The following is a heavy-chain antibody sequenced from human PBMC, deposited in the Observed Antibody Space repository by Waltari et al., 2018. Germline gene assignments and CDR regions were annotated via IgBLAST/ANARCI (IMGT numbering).Heavy chain of an antibody. D-gene: IGHD3-3*02. Sequence: QVQLVQSGAEVKKPGTSVKISCKASGYIFTTYYVYWVRQAPGQGLEYMGAINTNDGGTHYGKRFQGRVTMTRDTSTSTVYMELNSLRAEDTAMYYCSRDELEYYLGMDVWGQGTTVTVSS. V-gene: IGHV1-46*03. J-gene: IGHJ6*02. CDR2: INTNDGGT. CDR3: SRDELEYYLGMDV. CDR1: GYIFTTYY.